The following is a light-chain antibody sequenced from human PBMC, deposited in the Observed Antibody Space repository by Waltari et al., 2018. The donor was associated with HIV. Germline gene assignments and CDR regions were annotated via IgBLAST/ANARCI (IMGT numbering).Light chain of an antibody. CDR1: SSDVGGYNY. J-gene: IGLJ1*01. V-gene: IGLV2-11*01. Sequence: QSALTQPRSVSGSPGQSVTISCPGTSSDVGGYNYVSWYQQYPGKAPKLMIYDVSKRPSGVPDRFSGSKSGNTASLTISGLQAEDEADYYCCSYAGSYPYVFGTGTKVTVL. CDR3: CSYAGSYPYV. CDR2: DVS.